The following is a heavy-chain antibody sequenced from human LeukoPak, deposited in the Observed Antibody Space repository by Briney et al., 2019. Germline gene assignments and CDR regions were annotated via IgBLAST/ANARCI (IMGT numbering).Heavy chain of an antibody. CDR3: ARDGGIALPFDY. CDR2: INSDGRST. J-gene: IGHJ4*02. V-gene: IGHV3-74*01. D-gene: IGHD6-13*01. CDR1: GFTFSSYW. Sequence: GGSLRLSCAASGFTFSSYWMHWVRQAPGKGVVWVSRINSDGRSTSYADSVKGRFTISRDNAKNTLYLQMNSLRAEDTAVYYCARDGGIALPFDYWGQGTLVTVSS.